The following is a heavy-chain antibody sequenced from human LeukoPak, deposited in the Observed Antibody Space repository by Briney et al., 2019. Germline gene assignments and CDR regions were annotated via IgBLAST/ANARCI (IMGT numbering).Heavy chain of an antibody. CDR3: TTDGGVAY. Sequence: GESLKISCAASGFTFSNAWMSWVRQAPGKGLEWVGRIKGKTDGGTTDYAAPVKGRFTISRDDSKNTLYLQMNSLKTEDTAVYYCTTDGGVAYWGQGTLVTVSS. J-gene: IGHJ4*02. CDR1: GFTFSNAW. V-gene: IGHV3-15*01. CDR2: IKGKTDGGTT. D-gene: IGHD4-17*01.